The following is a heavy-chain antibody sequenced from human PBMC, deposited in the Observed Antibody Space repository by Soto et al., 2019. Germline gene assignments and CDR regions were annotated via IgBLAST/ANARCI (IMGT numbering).Heavy chain of an antibody. CDR2: ISSTTRYI. D-gene: IGHD3-10*01. CDR3: ARESEGRDHYPCDL. CDR1: GFSFNTYT. Sequence: EVQLVESGGGLVKHGGSLRLSCAASGFSFNTYTMNWVRQAPGKGLEWVSSISSTTRYIYYIDSARGRFTVSRDNAKRSRYLQLSSRRAGDAAVYYCARESEGRDHYPCDLWGHGTMVTVSS. J-gene: IGHJ3*01. V-gene: IGHV3-21*01.